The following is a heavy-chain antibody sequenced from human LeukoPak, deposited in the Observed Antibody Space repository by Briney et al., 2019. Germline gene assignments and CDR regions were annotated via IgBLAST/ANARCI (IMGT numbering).Heavy chain of an antibody. CDR3: ATTLLRASTYMDV. CDR1: GFTFSSYA. J-gene: IGHJ6*03. Sequence: GESLKISCAASGFTFSSYAMSWVRQAPGKGLEWVSGISGSGGSTYYADSVKGRFTISRDNSKNTLYVQMNSLRAEDTAVYYCATTLLRASTYMDVWGKGTTVTVSS. CDR2: ISGSGGST. V-gene: IGHV3-23*01. D-gene: IGHD1-1*01.